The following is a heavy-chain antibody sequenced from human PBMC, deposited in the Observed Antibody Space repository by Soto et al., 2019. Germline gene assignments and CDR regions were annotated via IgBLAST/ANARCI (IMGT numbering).Heavy chain of an antibody. D-gene: IGHD3-22*01. V-gene: IGHV3-23*01. J-gene: IGHJ4*02. CDR2: ISAGGGST. CDR1: RFTFSNYA. CDR3: AKDTYYRDSSGYYVFDY. Sequence: GGSLRLSCAASRFTFSNYAMSWVRQAPGKGLEWVSAISAGGGSTNYADSVKGRFTIPRDNSKNTLYLQMNSLRAEDTAVYHCAKDTYYRDSSGYYVFDYWGPGTQVTVSS.